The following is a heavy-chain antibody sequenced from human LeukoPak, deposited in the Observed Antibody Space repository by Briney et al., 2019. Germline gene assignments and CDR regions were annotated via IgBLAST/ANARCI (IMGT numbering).Heavy chain of an antibody. Sequence: GGSLRLSCAASGFTFSNAWMSWVRQAPGKGLEWVGRIKSKTDGGTTDYAAPVKGRFTISRDDSKNTLYLQMNSLKTEDTAVYYCTTKRYDFWSGYHDYFDYWGQGTLVTVSS. CDR1: GFTFSNAW. CDR3: TTKRYDFWSGYHDYFDY. J-gene: IGHJ4*02. CDR2: IKSKTDGGTT. D-gene: IGHD3-3*01. V-gene: IGHV3-15*01.